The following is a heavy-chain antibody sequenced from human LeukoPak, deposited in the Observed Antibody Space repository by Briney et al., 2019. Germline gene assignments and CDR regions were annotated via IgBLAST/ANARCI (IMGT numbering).Heavy chain of an antibody. CDR3: ARTDPGEPYYDILTGYYFDY. CDR2: IYYSGST. Sequence: SETLSLTCTVSGGSISSSSYYWGWIRQPPGKGLEWIGSIYYSGSTYYNPSLKSRVTISVDASRNQFSLKLSSVTAADTAVYYCARTDPGEPYYDILTGYYFDYWGQGTLVTVSS. V-gene: IGHV4-39*01. J-gene: IGHJ4*02. CDR1: GGSISSSSYY. D-gene: IGHD3-9*01.